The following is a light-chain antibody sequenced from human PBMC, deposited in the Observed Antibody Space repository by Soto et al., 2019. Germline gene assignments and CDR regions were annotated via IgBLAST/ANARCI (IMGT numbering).Light chain of an antibody. CDR1: QSVSSSY. V-gene: IGKV3-20*01. Sequence: EIVLTQSPGTLSLSPGERATLSCRASQSVSSSYLAWYQQKPGQAPRLLFYDVSRRATGVPDRFSGSGSGADFTLTISRLEPEDFAVYYCQHYGSSPRTFGPGTKVDI. CDR2: DVS. CDR3: QHYGSSPRT. J-gene: IGKJ3*01.